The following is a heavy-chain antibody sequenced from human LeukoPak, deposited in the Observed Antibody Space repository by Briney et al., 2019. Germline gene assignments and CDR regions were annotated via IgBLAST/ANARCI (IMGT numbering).Heavy chain of an antibody. V-gene: IGHV1-18*01. CDR3: AREGHYYDSSGYSPFDY. CDR1: GYTFTSYG. CDR2: ISAYNGNT. Sequence: ASVKVSCKASGYTFTSYGISWVRQAPGQGLEWMGWISAYNGNTNYAQKLQGRVTMTTDTSTSTAYMEQRSLRSDDTAVYYCAREGHYYDSSGYSPFDYWGQGTLVTVSS. D-gene: IGHD3-22*01. J-gene: IGHJ4*02.